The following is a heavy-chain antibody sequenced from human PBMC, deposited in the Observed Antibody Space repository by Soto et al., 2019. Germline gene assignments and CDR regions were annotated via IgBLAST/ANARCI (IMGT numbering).Heavy chain of an antibody. Sequence: SETLSLTCAVYGGSFSGYYWSWIRQPPGKGLEWIGEINHSGSTNYNPSLKSRVTISVDTSKNQFSLKLSSVTAADTAVYYCARVMGYYYGSGTTYYYYGMDVWGQGTTVT. J-gene: IGHJ6*02. D-gene: IGHD3-10*01. CDR1: GGSFSGYY. V-gene: IGHV4-34*01. CDR2: INHSGST. CDR3: ARVMGYYYGSGTTYYYYGMDV.